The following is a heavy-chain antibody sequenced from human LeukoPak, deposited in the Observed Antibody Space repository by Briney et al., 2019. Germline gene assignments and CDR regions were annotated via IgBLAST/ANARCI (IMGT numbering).Heavy chain of an antibody. CDR2: VGSNDGMT. J-gene: IGHJ4*02. Sequence: GGSLRLSCAASGFTFSDYTMTWVRQPPGQGLEWVSAVGSNDGMTYYADTVKGRFTISRDNSKNTLYLQMNSLRAEDTAVYYCAKLAAAGGGYWGQGTLVTVSS. D-gene: IGHD6-13*01. CDR3: AKLAAAGGGY. V-gene: IGHV3-23*01. CDR1: GFTFSDYT.